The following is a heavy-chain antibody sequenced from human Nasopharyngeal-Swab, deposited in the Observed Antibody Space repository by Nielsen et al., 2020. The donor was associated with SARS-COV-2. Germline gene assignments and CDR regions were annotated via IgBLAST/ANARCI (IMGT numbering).Heavy chain of an antibody. V-gene: IGHV3-33*01. Sequence: WIPQPPGKGLEWVAVIWNDGSNKYYADSVKGRFTISRDNSKNTLYLQMNSLRAEDTAVYYCAREGYCSGGSCYPRPSYYYYMDVWGKGTTVTVSS. CDR2: IWNDGSNK. J-gene: IGHJ6*03. D-gene: IGHD2-15*01. CDR3: AREGYCSGGSCYPRPSYYYYMDV.